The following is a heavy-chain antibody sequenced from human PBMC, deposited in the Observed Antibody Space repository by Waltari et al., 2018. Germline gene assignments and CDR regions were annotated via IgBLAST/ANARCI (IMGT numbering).Heavy chain of an antibody. CDR1: GGSLCGYS. J-gene: IGHJ6*02. CDR3: VRLEDCTGPGGNCYSGDSFAMDV. CDR2: INHSENT. V-gene: IGHV4-34*02. D-gene: IGHD2-8*02. Sequence: QVQLQQWGAGPLQPPETLSLTCAVYGGSLCGYSWGWIRSPPGQGLGWIGEINHSENTNHNPSLRSRVTMLVDTSKSQFSLKLNSVTAADTAVYYCVRLEDCTGPGGNCYSGDSFAMDVWGQGTTVTVSS.